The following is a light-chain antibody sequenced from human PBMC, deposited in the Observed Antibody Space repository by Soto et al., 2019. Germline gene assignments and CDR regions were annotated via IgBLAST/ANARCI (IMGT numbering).Light chain of an antibody. CDR1: YTVSSK. CDR3: LQYDKWPKT. CDR2: GAS. Sequence: IVMTQSPATLSVSXGDRVTLSCRDRYTVSSKLASYQQHPGXAPRLVLYGASTRAHGSPARFSGTGSATQFTPTISSLQSEDFALYYGLQYDKWPKTFGQGTKVDIK. J-gene: IGKJ1*01. V-gene: IGKV3-15*01.